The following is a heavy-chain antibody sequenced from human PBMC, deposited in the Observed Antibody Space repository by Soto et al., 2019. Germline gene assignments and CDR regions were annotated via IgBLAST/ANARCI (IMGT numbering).Heavy chain of an antibody. D-gene: IGHD1-26*01. Sequence: QVQLVQSGAEVKKPGSSVKVSCKASGGTFSSYAISWVRQAPGQGLEWMGGIIPIFGTANYAQKFQGRVTITGDKSTSTAYRGRSSLRSEDTAVYYWARGGSYLPSYSFDSGGQGPLVTVSS. CDR1: GGTFSSYA. CDR2: IIPIFGTA. CDR3: ARGGSYLPSYSFDS. J-gene: IGHJ4*02. V-gene: IGHV1-69*06.